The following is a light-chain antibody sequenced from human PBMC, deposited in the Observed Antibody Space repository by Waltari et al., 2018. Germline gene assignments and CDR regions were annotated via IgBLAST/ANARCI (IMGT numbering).Light chain of an antibody. J-gene: IGKJ4*01. CDR3: QQYYSTPLT. Sequence: DIVMTQSPDSLAVSLGARAPINVKSSQRVLYSSHTKYYLAWYQQKPGHPPKLLIYWASTRESGVPDRFSGSGSGTDFTLTISSLQAEDVAVYYCQQYYSTPLTFGGGTKVEIK. V-gene: IGKV4-1*01. CDR2: WAS. CDR1: QRVLYSSHTKYY.